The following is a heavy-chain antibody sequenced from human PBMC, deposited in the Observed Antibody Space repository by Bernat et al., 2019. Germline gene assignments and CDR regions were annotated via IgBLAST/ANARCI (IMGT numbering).Heavy chain of an antibody. D-gene: IGHD1-7*01. CDR2: IIPILGIA. V-gene: IGHV1-69*08. CDR3: ARELELRSSDAFDI. CDR1: GGTFSGYT. Sequence: QVQLGQSGAEVKKPGSSVKVSCKAYGGTFSGYTISWVRQAPGQGLEWMGRIIPILGIANYAQKFQGRVTITADTSTSTAYMELSSLRSEDTAVYYCARELELRSSDAFDIWGQGTFFTVSS. J-gene: IGHJ3*02.